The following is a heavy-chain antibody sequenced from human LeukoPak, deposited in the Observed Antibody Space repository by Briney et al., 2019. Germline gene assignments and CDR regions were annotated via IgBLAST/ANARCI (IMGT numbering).Heavy chain of an antibody. D-gene: IGHD4-17*01. Sequence: SESLSLTCTVSGDSSSDNFWGWIRQPPGKGLECVGYMSSGGTAYNPTLKSRLTISIDTSRSQFSLTLGSVTAADTAVYYSARHVYGKGIDVWGKGTTVTVSS. J-gene: IGHJ6*03. V-gene: IGHV4-59*08. CDR3: ARHVYGKGIDV. CDR2: MSSGGTA. CDR1: GDSSSDNF.